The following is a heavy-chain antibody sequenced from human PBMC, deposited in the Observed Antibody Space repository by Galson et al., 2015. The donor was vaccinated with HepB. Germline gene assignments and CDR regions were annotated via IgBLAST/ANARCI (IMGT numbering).Heavy chain of an antibody. D-gene: IGHD2-21*02. J-gene: IGHJ4*02. CDR1: GFNFSVYN. V-gene: IGHV3-48*02. CDR2: ISNNNSTS. Sequence: SLRLSCAASGFNFSVYNMNWVRQAPGKGLEWVSYISNNNSTSNYADSVKGRFTISRDNAKNSLYLQMNSLRDGDTAVYYCARFDCGGNCLRTRTFDYGGQGTLVTVSS. CDR3: ARFDCGGNCLRTRTFDY.